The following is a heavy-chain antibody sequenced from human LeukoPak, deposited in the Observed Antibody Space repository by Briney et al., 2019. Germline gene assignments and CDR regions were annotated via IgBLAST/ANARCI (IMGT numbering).Heavy chain of an antibody. CDR1: VYTFTSYD. CDR3: ARRNTGVVAGLDC. V-gene: IGHV1-8*01. Sequence: ASVKVSCKASVYTFTSYDINWVRQAPGQGLEWMGWMNPNSGNTGYAQKFQGRVTMTRNTSISTAYMELSSLRSEDAAVYYCARRNTGVVAGLDCWGQGTLVTVSS. J-gene: IGHJ4*02. D-gene: IGHD5-18*01. CDR2: MNPNSGNT.